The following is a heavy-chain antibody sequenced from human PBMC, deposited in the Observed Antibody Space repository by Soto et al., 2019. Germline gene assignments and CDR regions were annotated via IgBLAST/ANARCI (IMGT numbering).Heavy chain of an antibody. Sequence: ASVKVSCKASGYTFTSYGISWVRQAPGQGLEWMGWISAYNGNTNYAQKLQGRVTMTTDTSTSTAYMELRSLRSDDTAVYYFARYYDILTGYYGPLIFDYWGQGTLVTVSS. CDR1: GYTFTSYG. D-gene: IGHD3-9*01. J-gene: IGHJ4*02. V-gene: IGHV1-18*01. CDR2: ISAYNGNT. CDR3: ARYYDILTGYYGPLIFDY.